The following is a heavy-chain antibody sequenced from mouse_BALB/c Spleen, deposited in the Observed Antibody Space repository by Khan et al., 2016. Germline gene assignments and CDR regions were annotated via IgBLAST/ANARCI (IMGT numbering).Heavy chain of an antibody. Sequence: QVQLKQFGPELVKPGASVRISCKASGYTFPNYYIHWVKPRPGQGLEWIGWIYPGNVNTKCNVKFKGQDALTADKPSSTAYMQLSSLPTEDYAVYCCASDDYCNPITYWGQGTLVTVSA. D-gene: IGHD2-1*01. CDR2: IYPGNVNT. CDR1: GYTFPNYY. CDR3: ASDDYCNPITY. V-gene: IGHV1S56*01. J-gene: IGHJ3*01.